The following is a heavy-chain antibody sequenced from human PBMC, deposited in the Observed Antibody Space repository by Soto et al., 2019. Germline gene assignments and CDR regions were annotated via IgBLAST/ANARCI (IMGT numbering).Heavy chain of an antibody. CDR3: ARVLMSWGYYYYGMDV. CDR2: INSDGSST. Sequence: GGSLRLSCAASGFTFSSYWMHWVRQAPGKGLVWVSRINSDGSSTSYADSVKGRFTISRDNAKNTLYLQMNSLRAEDTAVYYCARVLMSWGYYYYGMDVWGQGTTVTVSS. J-gene: IGHJ6*02. V-gene: IGHV3-74*01. CDR1: GFTFSSYW. D-gene: IGHD3-16*01.